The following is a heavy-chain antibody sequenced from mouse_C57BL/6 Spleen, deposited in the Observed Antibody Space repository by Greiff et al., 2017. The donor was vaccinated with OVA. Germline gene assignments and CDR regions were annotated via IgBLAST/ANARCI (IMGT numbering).Heavy chain of an antibody. D-gene: IGHD1-1*01. CDR1: GFSFNTYA. CDR3: VRQGDYYGSSYLYFDY. V-gene: IGHV10-1*01. CDR2: IRSKSNNYAT. J-gene: IGHJ2*01. Sequence: EVQGVESGGGLVQPKGSLKLSCAASGFSFNTYAMNWVRQAPGKGLEWVARIRSKSNNYATYYADSVKDRFTISRDDSESMLYLQMNNLKTEDTAMYYCVRQGDYYGSSYLYFDYWGQGTTLTVSS.